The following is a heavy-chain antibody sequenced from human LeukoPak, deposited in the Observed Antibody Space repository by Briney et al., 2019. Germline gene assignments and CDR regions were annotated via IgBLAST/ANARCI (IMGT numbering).Heavy chain of an antibody. CDR1: GFTFSSYG. D-gene: IGHD3-10*01. V-gene: IGHV3-30*19. CDR2: ISYDGSNK. CDR3: ARARPYGSGSYSAPQPLFDP. J-gene: IGHJ5*02. Sequence: PGGSQRLSCAASGFTFSSYGMHWVRQAPGKGLEWVAVISYDGSNKYYADSVKGRFTISRDNSKNTLYLQMNSLRAEDTAVYYCARARPYGSGSYSAPQPLFDPWSQGTLVTVSS.